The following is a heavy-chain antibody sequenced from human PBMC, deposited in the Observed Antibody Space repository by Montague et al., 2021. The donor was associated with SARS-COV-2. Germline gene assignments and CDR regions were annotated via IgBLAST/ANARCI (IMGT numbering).Heavy chain of an antibody. CDR3: ARIAMAATFDS. Sequence: SETLSLTCTVSGVAVLRRSSEGHTPELQSHEQRICRLHLAGNTKYNPSLKSRVSMSVDTSKNQFSLRLTSVGAADTAVYYCARIAMAATFDSWGQGALVTVSS. V-gene: IGHV4-4*07. J-gene: IGHJ4*02. CDR2: LHLAGNT. D-gene: IGHD6-19*01. CDR1: GVAVLRRS.